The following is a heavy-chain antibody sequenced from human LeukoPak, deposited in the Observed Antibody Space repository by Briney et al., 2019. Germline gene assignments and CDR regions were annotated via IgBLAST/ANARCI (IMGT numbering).Heavy chain of an antibody. CDR3: ARDLYYYDSSGYSDY. J-gene: IGHJ4*02. Sequence: GGSLRLSCAASGFTFDDYGMSWVRQAPGKGLEWVSGINWNGGSTGYADSVKGRFTISRDNAKNSLYLQMNSLRAEDTALYYCARDLYYYDSSGYSDYWGQGTLVTVSS. CDR1: GFTFDDYG. CDR2: INWNGGST. V-gene: IGHV3-20*04. D-gene: IGHD3-22*01.